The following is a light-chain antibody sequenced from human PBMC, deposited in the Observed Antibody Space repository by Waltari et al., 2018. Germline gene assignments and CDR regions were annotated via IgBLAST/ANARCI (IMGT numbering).Light chain of an antibody. CDR1: GSNLRNNF. CDR3: GTWDTDLSVV. J-gene: IGLJ2*01. Sequence: QSVLTQPPSVSAAPGPKVTITCPGSGSNLRNNFLSWDQQLPGTAAKLLIYDNNKRPSGIPDRFSGSKSGTSATLGITGLQTGDEADYYCGTWDTDLSVVFGGGTKLTVL. CDR2: DNN. V-gene: IGLV1-51*01.